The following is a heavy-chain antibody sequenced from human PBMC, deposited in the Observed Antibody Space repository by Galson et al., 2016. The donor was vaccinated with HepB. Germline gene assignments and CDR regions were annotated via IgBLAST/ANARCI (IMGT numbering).Heavy chain of an antibody. V-gene: IGHV3-30*04. CDR1: GFTFSSHA. J-gene: IGHJ4*02. D-gene: IGHD1-26*01. Sequence: SLRLSCAASGFTFSSHAMHWVRQAPGKGLEWMAVISYDGSTKYYAESVEGRFTISRDNSKNTLYLQMNSLRGEDTAIYYCARADFVGATPLGYWGQGMLVSVSS. CDR2: ISYDGSTK. CDR3: ARADFVGATPLGY.